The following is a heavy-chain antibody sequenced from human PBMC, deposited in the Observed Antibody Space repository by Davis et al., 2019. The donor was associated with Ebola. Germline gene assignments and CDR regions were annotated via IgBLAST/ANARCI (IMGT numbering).Heavy chain of an antibody. V-gene: IGHV3-7*03. CDR3: TRDLSPSDVWRRYFEF. D-gene: IGHD3-16*01. CDR1: GYSFRNDW. CDR2: INHIGYEK. J-gene: IGHJ4*02. Sequence: GESLKISCAVSGYSFRNDWMAWVRQAPGKGLEWVANINHIGYEKYYGDSVKGRFTISRDNAKNSVYLQMERLRVEDTAVYYCTRDLSPSDVWRRYFEFWGQGTLVTVSS.